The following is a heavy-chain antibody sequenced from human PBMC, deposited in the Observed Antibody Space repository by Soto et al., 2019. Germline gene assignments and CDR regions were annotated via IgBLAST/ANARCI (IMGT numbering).Heavy chain of an antibody. Sequence: QVQVVESGGGVVQPGRSLRLSCAASGFTFSNYAMHWVRQAPGKGLEWVAVISYDGSNKYYADSVKGRLTISRDNSKNTLYLQLNSLRAEDTAVYFCASAGFNYYFDYWGLGTLVTVSS. V-gene: IGHV3-30-3*01. CDR2: ISYDGSNK. CDR3: ASAGFNYYFDY. CDR1: GFTFSNYA. J-gene: IGHJ4*02.